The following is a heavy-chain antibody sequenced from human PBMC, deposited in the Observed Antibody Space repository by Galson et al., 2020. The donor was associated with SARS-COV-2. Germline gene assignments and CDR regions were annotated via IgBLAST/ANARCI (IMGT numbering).Heavy chain of an antibody. D-gene: IGHD6-19*01. V-gene: IGHV3-66*01. Sequence: GGSLRLSCTASGFTVSTNYMNWVRQAPGKGLEWVAVIYSGGSTYYAGSVKGRFTISRDSSKNTLYLQMNNLRAEDTAVYFCARAWYTTGWGPFDYWGQGTLITVSS. CDR3: ARAWYTTGWGPFDY. CDR2: IYSGGST. CDR1: GFTVSTNY. J-gene: IGHJ4*02.